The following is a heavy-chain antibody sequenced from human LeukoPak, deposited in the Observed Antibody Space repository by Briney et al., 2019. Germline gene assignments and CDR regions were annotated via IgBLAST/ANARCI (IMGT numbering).Heavy chain of an antibody. CDR2: IYSGGST. CDR3: AKRGLYSSGWYRYYFDY. Sequence: GGSLRLSCAASGFTVSSNYMSWVRQAPGKGLEWVSVIYSGGSTYYADSVKGRFTISRHNSKNTLYLQMNSLRAEDTAVYYCAKRGLYSSGWYRYYFDYWGQGTLVTVSS. J-gene: IGHJ4*02. D-gene: IGHD6-19*01. V-gene: IGHV3-53*04. CDR1: GFTVSSNY.